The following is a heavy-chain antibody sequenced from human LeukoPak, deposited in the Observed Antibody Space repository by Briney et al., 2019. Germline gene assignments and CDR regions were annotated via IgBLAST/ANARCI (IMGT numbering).Heavy chain of an antibody. V-gene: IGHV1-2*02. CDR1: EYTLTGYY. CDR2: INPNSGGT. D-gene: IGHD3-3*01. Sequence: ASVKVSCKASEYTLTGYYMHWVRQAPGQGLEWMGWINPNSGGTNYAQKFQGRVTMTRDTSISTAYMELSRLRSDDTAVYYCARDPPYYDFWSGYYTHLDYWGQGTLVTVSS. J-gene: IGHJ4*02. CDR3: ARDPPYYDFWSGYYTHLDY.